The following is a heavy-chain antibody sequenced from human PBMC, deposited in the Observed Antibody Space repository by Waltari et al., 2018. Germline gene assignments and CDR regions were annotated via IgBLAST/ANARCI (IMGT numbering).Heavy chain of an antibody. V-gene: IGHV4-39*01. CDR3: ATYIGASVGTAAFDV. Sequence: GWVRQPAGKGLEWIGTMSYTGATYRSPSLESRVTVSRDTSKNQLSLKLVSVTAADTAVYYCATYIGASVGTAAFDVWGQGTMVAVSS. J-gene: IGHJ3*01. D-gene: IGHD1-1*01. CDR2: MSYTGAT.